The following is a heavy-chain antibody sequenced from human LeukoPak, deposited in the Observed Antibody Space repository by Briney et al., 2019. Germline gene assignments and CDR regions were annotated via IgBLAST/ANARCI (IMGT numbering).Heavy chain of an antibody. D-gene: IGHD3-10*01. V-gene: IGHV4-39*01. CDR3: ARHPPYGSGSWGSYYFDY. Sequence: PSETLSLTCSVSGDSVSRSDSYWDWIRQPPGKGLEWIGTIYYSGRTYYSPSLKSRVTMSVDPSNNQFSLKLSSVTAADTAVYYCARHPPYGSGSWGSYYFDYWGQGNLVTVSS. J-gene: IGHJ4*02. CDR1: GDSVSRSDSY. CDR2: IYYSGRT.